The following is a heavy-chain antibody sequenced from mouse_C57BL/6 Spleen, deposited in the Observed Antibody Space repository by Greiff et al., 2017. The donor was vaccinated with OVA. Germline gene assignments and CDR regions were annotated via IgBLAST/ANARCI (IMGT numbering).Heavy chain of an antibody. V-gene: IGHV1-64*01. Sequence: QVQLQQPGAELVKPGASVKLSCKASGYTFTSYWMHWVKQRPGQGLEWIGMIHPNSGSTKYNEKFKSKATLTVDKSSITAYMQLSSLTSEDSAVYYCARDYYYAMDYWGQGTSVTVSS. CDR1: GYTFTSYW. J-gene: IGHJ4*01. CDR2: IHPNSGST. CDR3: ARDYYYAMDY. D-gene: IGHD2-4*01.